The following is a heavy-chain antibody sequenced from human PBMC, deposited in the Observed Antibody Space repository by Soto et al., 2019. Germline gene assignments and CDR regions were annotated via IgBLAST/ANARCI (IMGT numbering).Heavy chain of an antibody. D-gene: IGHD4-4*01. J-gene: IGHJ6*03. CDR1: GFTFSSYG. CDR3: AKDPYSNPPPDYYYYYYMDV. Sequence: GGSLRLSCAASGFTFSSYGMHWVRQAPGKGLEWVAVISYDGSNKYYADSVKGRFTISRDNSKNTLYLQMNSLRAEDTAVYYCAKDPYSNPPPDYYYYYYMDVWGKGTTVTVSS. CDR2: ISYDGSNK. V-gene: IGHV3-30*18.